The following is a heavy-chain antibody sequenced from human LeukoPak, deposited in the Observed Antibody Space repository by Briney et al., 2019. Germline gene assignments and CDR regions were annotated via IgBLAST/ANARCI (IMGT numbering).Heavy chain of an antibody. J-gene: IGHJ6*03. CDR2: NYSGAST. Sequence: GGSLSLSCALSGLPLSRIYMSWARQATGKALEWVSVNYSGASTYYAGSVKGRFTIIRDNSKNTLYLQMNSLRAEDTAVYYCAGNYYYYMDVWGKGTTVTVSS. CDR3: AGNYYYYMDV. CDR1: GLPLSRIY. V-gene: IGHV3-53*01.